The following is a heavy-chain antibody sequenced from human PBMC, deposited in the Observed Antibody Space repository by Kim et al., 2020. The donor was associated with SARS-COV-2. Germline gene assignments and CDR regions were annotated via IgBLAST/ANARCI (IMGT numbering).Heavy chain of an antibody. D-gene: IGHD2-2*01. CDR1: GFTFSSYW. CDR3: ARVSPHIVVVPAPWFDP. Sequence: GGSLRLSCAASGFTFSSYWMSWVRQAPGKGLEWVANIKQDGSEKYYVDSVKGRFTISRDNAKNSLYLQMNRLRAEDTAVYYCARVSPHIVVVPAPWFDPWGQGTLVTVSS. J-gene: IGHJ5*02. V-gene: IGHV3-7*05. CDR2: IKQDGSEK.